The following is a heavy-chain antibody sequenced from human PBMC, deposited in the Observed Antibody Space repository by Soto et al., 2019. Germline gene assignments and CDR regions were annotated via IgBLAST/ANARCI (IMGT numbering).Heavy chain of an antibody. Sequence: GVSLRLSCAASGFTFSSYAMGWVRRAPGKGLEWVSGISGSGRITKYADSVKGRFIISRDNFKNTLFLQMNSLRAEDTAVYYCAKDVHYDIVTGIEYFHHWAQGTLVTVSS. CDR1: GFTFSSYA. CDR3: AKDVHYDIVTGIEYFHH. J-gene: IGHJ1*01. D-gene: IGHD3-9*01. V-gene: IGHV3-23*01. CDR2: ISGSGRIT.